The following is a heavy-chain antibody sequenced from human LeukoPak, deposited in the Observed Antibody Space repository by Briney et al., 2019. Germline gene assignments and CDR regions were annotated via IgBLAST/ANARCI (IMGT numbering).Heavy chain of an antibody. CDR2: INPSGGST. D-gene: IGHD3-3*01. J-gene: IGHJ4*02. CDR1: GYTFTSYY. Sequence: GASVKVSCKASGYTFTSYYMHWVRQAPGQGLEWMGIINPSGGSTSYAQKFQGRVTMTRDTSTSTVYMELSSLRSEDTAVYYCARDLSQFTIFGVVIGQRFDYWGQGTLVTVSS. CDR3: ARDLSQFTIFGVVIGQRFDY. V-gene: IGHV1-46*01.